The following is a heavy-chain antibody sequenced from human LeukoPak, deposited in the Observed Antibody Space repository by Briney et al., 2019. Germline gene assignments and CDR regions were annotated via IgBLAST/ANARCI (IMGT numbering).Heavy chain of an antibody. J-gene: IGHJ6*03. CDR2: ISGSGGST. V-gene: IGHV3-23*01. D-gene: IGHD3-9*01. Sequence: GGSLRLSCAASGFTFSSYAMSWVRQAPGKGLEWVSAISGSGGSTYYADSVKGRFTISRDNSKNTLYLQMNSLRVEDTAVYYCAREGDCDILIGYYKYYYYMDVWGKGTTVIVSS. CDR3: AREGDCDILIGYYKYYYYMDV. CDR1: GFTFSSYA.